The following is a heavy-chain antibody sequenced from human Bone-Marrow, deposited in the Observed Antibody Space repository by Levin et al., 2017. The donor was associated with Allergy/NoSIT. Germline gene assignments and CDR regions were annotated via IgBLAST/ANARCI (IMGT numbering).Heavy chain of an antibody. V-gene: IGHV3-23*01. Sequence: PGESLKISCAASGLTFSSFTMSWVRQAPGKGLEWVSTISANGGTTYHADSVKGRFTTSRDNVRNTLFLQMSSLRVDDTAVYFCASCRDAYNLAYYGLGVWGQGTTVTVSS. CDR1: GLTFSSFT. J-gene: IGHJ6*02. D-gene: IGHD5-24*01. CDR2: ISANGGTT. CDR3: ASCRDAYNLAYYGLGV.